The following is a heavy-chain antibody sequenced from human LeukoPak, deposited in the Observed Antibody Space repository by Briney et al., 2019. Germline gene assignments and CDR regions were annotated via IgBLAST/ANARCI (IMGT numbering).Heavy chain of an antibody. Sequence: PETLSLTCTVSGVSILDHDWSWIRQPPGKGLEWIGSIYTSGSTYFNPSLTRRVAISMDTSKNQFSLNLTSVTAADTAIFYCARLKPNFLGTFDSWGQGALVTVSS. J-gene: IGHJ4*02. D-gene: IGHD7-27*01. CDR1: GVSILDHD. V-gene: IGHV4-4*09. CDR3: ARLKPNFLGTFDS. CDR2: IYTSGST.